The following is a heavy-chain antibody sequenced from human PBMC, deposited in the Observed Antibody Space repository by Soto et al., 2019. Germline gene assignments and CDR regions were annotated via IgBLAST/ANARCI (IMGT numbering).Heavy chain of an antibody. V-gene: IGHV4-31*03. Sequence: SETLSLTCSVSGDSISRIDYYWTWIRQHPEKGLEWIGNIYFRGNTYYSPSLESRLTISVDTSKNQFSLKLTSVAAADTAVYYCAREGGSYDSGGYLIRGAFDIWGQGTMVTVSS. D-gene: IGHD3-22*01. CDR3: AREGGSYDSGGYLIRGAFDI. CDR1: GDSISRIDYY. J-gene: IGHJ3*02. CDR2: IYFRGNT.